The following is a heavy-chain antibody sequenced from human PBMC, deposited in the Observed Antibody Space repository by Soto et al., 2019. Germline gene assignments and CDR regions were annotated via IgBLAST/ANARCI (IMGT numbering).Heavy chain of an antibody. J-gene: IGHJ5*02. Sequence: SQTMCLTWTVSYGSISSRDDYWSWIRQPPGKGLEWIGYIYNSGITNFNPSLKSRVTISIDTPKNQFSLKLTSVTAADTAVYYCARLDVVHDYVEHWGLGTLVTVSS. V-gene: IGHV4-30-4*01. CDR2: IYNSGIT. CDR1: YGSISSRDDY. D-gene: IGHD4-17*01. CDR3: ARLDVVHDYVEH.